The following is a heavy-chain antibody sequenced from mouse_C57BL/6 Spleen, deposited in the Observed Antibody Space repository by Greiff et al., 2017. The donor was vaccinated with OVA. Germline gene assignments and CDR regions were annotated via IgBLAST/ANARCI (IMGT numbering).Heavy chain of an antibody. J-gene: IGHJ3*01. CDR2: INPSSGYT. Sequence: QVQLKESGAELAKPGASVKLSCKASGYTFTSYWMHWVKQRPGQGLEWIGYINPSSGYTKYNQKFKDKATLTADKSSSTAYMQLSSLTYEDSAVYYCAREDYGSSSLFAYWGQGTLVTVSA. CDR1: GYTFTSYW. V-gene: IGHV1-7*01. D-gene: IGHD1-1*01. CDR3: AREDYGSSSLFAY.